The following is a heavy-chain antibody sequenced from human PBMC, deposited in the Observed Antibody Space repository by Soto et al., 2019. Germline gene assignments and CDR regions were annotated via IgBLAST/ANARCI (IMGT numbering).Heavy chain of an antibody. CDR2: INRSGGT. CDR1: GGSLHGLY. V-gene: IGHV4-34*02. D-gene: IGHD1-26*01. CDR3: ARAPIVGATFFDY. J-gene: IGHJ4*02. Sequence: QVHLEQWGAGLLKPSETLSLTCAVNGGSLHGLYRSWIRQAPGKGLEWIGEINRSGGTNFDPSLKSRVTISVDTSKNQFSLNLASVTAADTAVYYCARAPIVGATFFDYWGQGAQVTVSS.